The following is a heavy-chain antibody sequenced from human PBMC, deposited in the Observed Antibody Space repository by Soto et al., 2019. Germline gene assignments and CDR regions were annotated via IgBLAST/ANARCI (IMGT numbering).Heavy chain of an antibody. CDR3: ARGTYYYDSSGCYYRFGYFDY. CDR2: ISTSSTI. J-gene: IGHJ4*02. Sequence: EVQLVESGGALVQPGGSLRLSCAASGFTFSSYSMNWVRQAPGKGLEWVSYISTSSTIYYADSMKGRFTISRDNAKNSLSLQMNGLRDEDTAVYYCARGTYYYDSSGCYYRFGYFDYWGQGTLVTVSS. V-gene: IGHV3-48*02. D-gene: IGHD3-22*01. CDR1: GFTFSSYS.